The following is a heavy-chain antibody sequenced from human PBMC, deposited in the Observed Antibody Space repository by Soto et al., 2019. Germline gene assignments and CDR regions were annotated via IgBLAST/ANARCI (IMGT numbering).Heavy chain of an antibody. J-gene: IGHJ6*02. CDR3: ANHLVSSGFADYLYLGMDF. Sequence: VQLVESVGGVGQPGGSLRLYCAASGFSFISYAIHWVRQAPGKGLEWAGVISYDGSSTFYAASVSGRFTISRDNSKHTLDRQMNILIAEDTAINNFANHLVSSGFADYLYLGMDFWGQGTKVTVSS. D-gene: IGHD6-19*01. V-gene: IGHV3-30*18. CDR2: ISYDGSST. CDR1: GFSFISYA.